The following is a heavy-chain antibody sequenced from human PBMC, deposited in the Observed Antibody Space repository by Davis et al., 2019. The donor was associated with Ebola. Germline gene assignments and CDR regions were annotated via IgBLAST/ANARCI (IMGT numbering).Heavy chain of an antibody. J-gene: IGHJ5*02. CDR1: GYTFTGYY. V-gene: IGHV1-2*02. D-gene: IGHD1-26*01. CDR2: INPNSGGT. CDR3: AKIVGATTARGLYNWFDP. Sequence: ASVKVSCKASGYTFTGYYMHWVRQAPGQGLEWMGWINPNSGGTNYAQKLQGRVTITTDTSTSTAYMELRSLRSDDTAVYYCAKIVGATTARGLYNWFDPWGQGTLVTVSS.